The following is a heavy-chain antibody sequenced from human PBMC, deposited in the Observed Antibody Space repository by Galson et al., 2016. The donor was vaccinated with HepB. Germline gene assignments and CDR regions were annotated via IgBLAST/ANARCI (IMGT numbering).Heavy chain of an antibody. CDR1: GGSIGGSNW. Sequence: ETLSLTCTVSGGSIGGSNWWSWVRQPPGRGLEWIGEIYHSRTTHYNASLKSRLIISLDKSMTQFSLNLTSVTAADTAVYYRARNRIAGFQAWLDPWGQGTLVTVSS. CDR2: IYHSRTT. CDR3: ARNRIAGFQAWLDP. J-gene: IGHJ5*02. V-gene: IGHV4-4*02. D-gene: IGHD6-13*01.